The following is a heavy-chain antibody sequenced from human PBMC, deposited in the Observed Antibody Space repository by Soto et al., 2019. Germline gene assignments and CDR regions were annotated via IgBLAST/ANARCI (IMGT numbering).Heavy chain of an antibody. CDR1: GFTFSSYW. V-gene: IGHV3-74*01. J-gene: IGHJ3*02. Sequence: EAQLVQSGGGLVQPGGSLRLSCAASGFTFSSYWMHWVRQTPGKGLEWVSRTSSDGTTPNYADSVKGRFTVSRDNAKNTLYLQMSSLRVEDTAIYFCGIVDRDVTTFDIWGQGTMVSVSS. CDR3: GIVDRDVTTFDI. CDR2: TSSDGTTP. D-gene: IGHD3-10*01.